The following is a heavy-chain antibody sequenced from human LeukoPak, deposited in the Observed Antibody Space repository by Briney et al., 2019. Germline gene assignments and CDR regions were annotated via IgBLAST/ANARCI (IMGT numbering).Heavy chain of an antibody. V-gene: IGHV3-21*01. Sequence: PGGSLRLSCAASGFIFKSYGMTWVRQAPGKGLEWVASISGGGASTYYADSVKGRFTISRDNAKNSLYLQMNSLRAEDTAVYYCARVKVGDYSHDYWGQGTLVTVSS. D-gene: IGHD4-11*01. CDR2: ISGGGAST. J-gene: IGHJ4*02. CDR1: GFIFKSYG. CDR3: ARVKVGDYSHDY.